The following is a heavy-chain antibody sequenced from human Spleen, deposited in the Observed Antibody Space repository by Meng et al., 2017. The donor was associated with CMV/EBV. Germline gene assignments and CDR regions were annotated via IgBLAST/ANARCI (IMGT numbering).Heavy chain of an antibody. Sequence: GEPLKISFAASGFSFSRYWMSWVRQAPGKGLEWVANIKQDGSEKYYVDSVNGRFTISRDNAKNSLYLQMNSLRAEDTAVYYCAREPVAVDFDYWVQGTLVTVSS. CDR2: IKQDGSEK. CDR3: AREPVAVDFDY. D-gene: IGHD6-19*01. J-gene: IGHJ4*02. CDR1: GFSFSRYW. V-gene: IGHV3-7*01.